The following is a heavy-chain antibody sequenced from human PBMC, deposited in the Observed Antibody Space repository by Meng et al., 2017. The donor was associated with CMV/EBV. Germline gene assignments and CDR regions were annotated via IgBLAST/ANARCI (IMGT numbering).Heavy chain of an antibody. V-gene: IGHV4-39*01. Sequence: GSLRLSCTVSGGSISSSSYYWGWIRQPPGKGLEWIGGIYYSGSTYYNPSLKSRVTISVDTSKNQFSLKLSSVTAADTAVYYCAAVAGTFDYWGQGTLVTVSS. J-gene: IGHJ4*02. CDR2: IYYSGST. CDR3: AAVAGTFDY. D-gene: IGHD6-13*01. CDR1: GGSISSSSYY.